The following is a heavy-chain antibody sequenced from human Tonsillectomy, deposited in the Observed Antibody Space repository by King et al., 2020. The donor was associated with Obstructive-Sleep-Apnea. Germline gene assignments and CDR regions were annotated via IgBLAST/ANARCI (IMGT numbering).Heavy chain of an antibody. CDR2: VYYSGST. V-gene: IGHV4-59*01. D-gene: IGHD3-22*01. J-gene: IGHJ5*02. CDR1: GGSISSYY. CDR3: ARGSYYYDSSGYFYDP. Sequence: VPLQESGPGLVKPSETLSLTCTVSGGSISSYYWSWLRQPPGKGLEWIGYVYYSGSTNYNPSLKSRVTISVDTSKNQFSLKLSSVTAADTAVYYCARGSYYYDSSGYFYDPWGQGTLVIVSS.